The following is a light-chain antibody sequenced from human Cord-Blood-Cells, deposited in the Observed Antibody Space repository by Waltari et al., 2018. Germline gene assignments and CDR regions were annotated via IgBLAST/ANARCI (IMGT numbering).Light chain of an antibody. J-gene: IGKJ5*01. CDR1: QSLSTSY. V-gene: IGKV3-20*01. Sequence: EIVLTQSPGPLPLSPAERATLSCRASQSLSTSYLAWYQQKPGQAPRLLIYGASSRATGIPDRFSGSGSGTDFTLTISRLEPEDFAVYYCQQYGSSPPRITFGQGTRLEIK. CDR3: QQYGSSPPRIT. CDR2: GAS.